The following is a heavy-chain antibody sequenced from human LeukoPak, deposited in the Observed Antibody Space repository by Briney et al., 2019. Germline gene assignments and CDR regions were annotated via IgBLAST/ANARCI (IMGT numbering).Heavy chain of an antibody. CDR1: GGSFSGYY. CDR3: AGDRCSGGSCYSRYYYYGMDV. D-gene: IGHD2-15*01. CDR2: INHSGST. J-gene: IGHJ6*04. Sequence: SETLSLTCAVYGGSFSGYYWSWLRQPPGKGLEWIGEINHSGSTNYNPSLKSRVTISVDTSKNQFSLKLSSVTAADTAVYYCAGDRCSGGSCYSRYYYYGMDVWGKGTTVTVSS. V-gene: IGHV4-34*01.